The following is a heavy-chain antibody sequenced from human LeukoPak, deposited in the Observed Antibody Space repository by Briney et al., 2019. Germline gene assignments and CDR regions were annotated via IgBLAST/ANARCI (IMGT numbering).Heavy chain of an antibody. V-gene: IGHV4-34*01. J-gene: IGHJ3*02. CDR3: ARGGGDWNDAYQNAFDI. D-gene: IGHD1-1*01. Sequence: PSETLSLTRAVYGGSFSGSHWSWIRQSPGKGLEWIGEIIHSGSTTYNPSLKSRVTISIDTSKNQFSLKLSSVTAADTAVYYCARGGGDWNDAYQNAFDIWDQGTMGTVSS. CDR1: GGSFSGSH. CDR2: IIHSGST.